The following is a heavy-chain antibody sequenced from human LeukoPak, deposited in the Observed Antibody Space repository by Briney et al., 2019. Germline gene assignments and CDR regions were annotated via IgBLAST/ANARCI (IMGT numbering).Heavy chain of an antibody. D-gene: IGHD6-6*01. V-gene: IGHV4-59*01. CDR3: AREQLSQLYYFDN. Sequence: SETLSLTCTVTGGSISSYYWSWIRQPPGKGLEWIGYIYYTGSTNYNPSLKSRVTISVDTSKNQFSLKLSSVTAADTAVYYCAREQLSQLYYFDNWGQGTLVTVSS. CDR2: IYYTGST. CDR1: GGSISSYY. J-gene: IGHJ4*02.